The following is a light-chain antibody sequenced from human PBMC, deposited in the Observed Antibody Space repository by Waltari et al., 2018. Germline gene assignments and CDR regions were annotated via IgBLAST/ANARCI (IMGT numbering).Light chain of an antibody. V-gene: IGLV7-43*01. J-gene: IGLJ3*02. Sequence: QTAVTQEASLTVSPGGTVTLTCASSAGPVTSDYYANWFQQNPGQAPRALIYNTNNKYFWTPARFSGALLGGKAALTLSGVQPEGEADYYCLLYYGSGRVFGGGTKLTVL. CDR1: AGPVTSDYY. CDR2: NTN. CDR3: LLYYGSGRV.